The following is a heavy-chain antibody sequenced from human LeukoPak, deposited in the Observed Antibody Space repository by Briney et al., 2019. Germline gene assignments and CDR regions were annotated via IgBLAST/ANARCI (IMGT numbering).Heavy chain of an antibody. V-gene: IGHV4-34*01. CDR2: INHSGST. CDR3: ARTDADIVVVVAATYWYFDL. D-gene: IGHD2-15*01. Sequence: SETLSLTCAVYGGSFIGYYWSWIRQPPGKGLEWIGEINHSGSTNYNPSLKSRVTISVDTSKNQFSLKLSSVTAADTAVYYCARTDADIVVVVAATYWYFDLWGRGTLVTVSS. CDR1: GGSFIGYY. J-gene: IGHJ2*01.